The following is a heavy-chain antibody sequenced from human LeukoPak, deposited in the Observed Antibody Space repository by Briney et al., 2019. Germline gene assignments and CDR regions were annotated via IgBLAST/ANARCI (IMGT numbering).Heavy chain of an antibody. Sequence: SETLSLTCTVSGGSISSSSYYWGWIRQPPGKGLEWIGSIYYSGSTYYNPSLKSRVTISVDTSKNQFSLKLSSVTAADTAAYYCARHPGPYYYYGMDVWGQGTTVTVSS. V-gene: IGHV4-39*01. CDR2: IYYSGST. CDR1: GGSISSSSYY. CDR3: ARHPGPYYYYGMDV. J-gene: IGHJ6*02.